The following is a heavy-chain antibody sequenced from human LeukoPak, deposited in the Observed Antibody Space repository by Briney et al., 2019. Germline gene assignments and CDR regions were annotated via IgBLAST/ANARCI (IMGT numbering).Heavy chain of an antibody. V-gene: IGHV4-38-2*01. D-gene: IGHD1-26*01. J-gene: IGHJ4*02. Sequence: PSETLSLTCAVSGYSISSGYYWGWIRQPPGKGLEWIGSIYHSGSTYYNPSLKSRVTISVDTSKNQFSLKLSSVTAADTAVYYCADPGVSGSLDYWGQGTLVTVSS. CDR3: ADPGVSGSLDY. CDR1: GYSISSGYY. CDR2: IYHSGST.